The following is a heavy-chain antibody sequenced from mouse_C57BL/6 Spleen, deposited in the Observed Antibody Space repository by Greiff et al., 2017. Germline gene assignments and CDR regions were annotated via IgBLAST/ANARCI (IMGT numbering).Heavy chain of an antibody. CDR3: ARPRVDYAMDY. CDR2: ISSGSSTI. V-gene: IGHV5-17*01. Sequence: EVMLVESGGGLVKPGGSLKLSCAASGFTFSDYGMHWVRQAPEKGLEWVAYISSGSSTIYYADTVKGRFTISRDNAKNTLFLRMTSLRSEDTAMYYCARPRVDYAMDYWGQGTSVTVSS. J-gene: IGHJ4*01. CDR1: GFTFSDYG. D-gene: IGHD1-1*02.